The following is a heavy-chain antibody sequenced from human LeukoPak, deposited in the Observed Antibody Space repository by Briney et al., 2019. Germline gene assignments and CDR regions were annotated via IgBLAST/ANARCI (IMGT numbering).Heavy chain of an antibody. CDR3: ARAERLLLWFGELYL. CDR1: GFTFSSYA. V-gene: IGHV3-64*01. Sequence: PGGSLRLSCAASGFTFSSYAMHWVRQAPGKGLEYVSAISSNGGSTYYANSVKGRFTISRDNSKNTLYLQMGSLRAEDMAVYYCARAERLLLWFGELYLWGQGTLVTVSS. J-gene: IGHJ4*02. CDR2: ISSNGGST. D-gene: IGHD3-10*01.